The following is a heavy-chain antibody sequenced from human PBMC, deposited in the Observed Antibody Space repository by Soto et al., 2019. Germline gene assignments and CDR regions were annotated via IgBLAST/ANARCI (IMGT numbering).Heavy chain of an antibody. CDR1: GYTFTSYA. D-gene: IGHD1-1*01. Sequence: ASVKVSCKASGYTFTSYAMNWVRQAPGQRLEWMGWINAGNGNTKYSQKLQGRVTITRDTSTSTAYMELSSLRSEDTAVYYCARAGRYWDVSVFFWGQGNRVTVFS. V-gene: IGHV1-3*01. CDR2: INAGNGNT. J-gene: IGHJ1*01. CDR3: ARAGRYWDVSVFF.